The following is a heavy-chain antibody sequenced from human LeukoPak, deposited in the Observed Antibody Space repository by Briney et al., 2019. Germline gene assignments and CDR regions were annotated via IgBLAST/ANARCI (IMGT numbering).Heavy chain of an antibody. J-gene: IGHJ5*02. CDR2: IYYSGTT. V-gene: IGHV4-59*01. CDR3: ARDRVGYWFDP. Sequence: SETLSLTCTVSGGSISPYYRSWVRQTPGKGLEWIGYIYYSGTTNYNPSLRSRVTISVDTSKNQFSLNLSSVTAADTAVYYCARDRVGYWFDPWGQGTLVTVSS. CDR1: GGSISPYY.